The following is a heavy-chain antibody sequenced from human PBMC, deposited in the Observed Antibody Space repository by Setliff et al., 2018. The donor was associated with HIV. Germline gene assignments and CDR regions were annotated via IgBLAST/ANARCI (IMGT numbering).Heavy chain of an antibody. CDR2: IYKSGTT. Sequence: PSETLSLTCSVSGGSVNSYHWSWIRQPPGKGLEWIGYIYKSGTTNYSPSLKSRVTISAGPSKNQFSLKLTSVTAADTAVYYCGRLSETAMASFDSWGQGILVTVPQ. CDR3: GRLSETAMASFDS. D-gene: IGHD2-21*02. V-gene: IGHV4-59*08. J-gene: IGHJ4*02. CDR1: GGSVNSYH.